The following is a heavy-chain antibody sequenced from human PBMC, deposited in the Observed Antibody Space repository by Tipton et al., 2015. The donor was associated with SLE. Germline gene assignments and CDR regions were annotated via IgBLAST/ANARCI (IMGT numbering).Heavy chain of an antibody. D-gene: IGHD2-21*02. CDR1: GRAFSGYN. CDR2: INHSGIP. J-gene: IGHJ3*02. Sequence: TLSLTCAVYGRAFSGYNWIWVRQSPGKGLEWIGEINHSGIPYYNPSLKSRVTLSVDTSKRQFSLKVTSVTAADTAVYYCARKTAYWSGADCYIDAFDIWGQGTMVIVAS. V-gene: IGHV4-34*01. CDR3: ARKTAYWSGADCYIDAFDI.